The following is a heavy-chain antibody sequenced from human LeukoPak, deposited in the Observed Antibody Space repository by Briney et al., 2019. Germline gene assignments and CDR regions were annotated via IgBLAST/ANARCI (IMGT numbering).Heavy chain of an antibody. CDR1: GGSITTSRYS. J-gene: IGHJ2*01. Sequence: SQTLSLTCTVSGGSITTSRYSWGWIRQPPGRGLEWIGIIYFSGSTYYNPSLKGRVTISVDTSQNQFSLKLSAVTAADTALYYLARASRARYWNLGGRGTRVSVFS. V-gene: IGHV4-39*01. CDR2: IYFSGST. D-gene: IGHD2-8*02. CDR3: ARASRARYWNL.